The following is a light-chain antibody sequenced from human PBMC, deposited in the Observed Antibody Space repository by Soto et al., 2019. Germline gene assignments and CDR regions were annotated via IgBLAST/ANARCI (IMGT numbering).Light chain of an antibody. J-gene: IGKJ1*01. CDR3: HQYNNWPWT. Sequence: ETVLKQAPATPSVSPGEKGTLSCRASQSVSRHLAWYQQAPGQAPRLLIHGASTRAIGVPDRFSGSGSGTEFTLTISSLQSEDFAFYYCHQYNNWPWTFGQGTKVDIK. V-gene: IGKV3-15*01. CDR1: QSVSRH. CDR2: GAS.